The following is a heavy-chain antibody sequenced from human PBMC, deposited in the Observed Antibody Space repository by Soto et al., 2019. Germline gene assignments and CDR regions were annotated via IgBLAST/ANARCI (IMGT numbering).Heavy chain of an antibody. CDR2: IIPILGIA. V-gene: IGHV1-69*02. CDR3: ERGVGTMVRGALY. Sequence: QVQLVQSGAEVKKPGSSVKVSCKASGGTFSSYTISWVRQAPGQGLEWMGRIIPILGIANYAQKFQGRVTITADTSTSTASMDLSSVISEDTAVYYGERGVGTMVRGALYGGKVNLVTVS. J-gene: IGHJ4*02. CDR1: GGTFSSYT. D-gene: IGHD3-10*01.